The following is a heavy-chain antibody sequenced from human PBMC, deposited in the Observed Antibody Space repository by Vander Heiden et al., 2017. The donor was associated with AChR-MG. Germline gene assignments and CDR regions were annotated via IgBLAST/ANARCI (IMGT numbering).Heavy chain of an antibody. J-gene: IGHJ4*02. CDR1: GYTFTGYY. CDR2: INPNSGGT. Sequence: QVQLVQSGAEVKKPGASVKVSCTASGYTFTGYYMHWVRQAPGQGLEWMGWINPNSGGTNYAQKLQGRVTMTRDTSISTAYMELSRLRSDETAVYYCANLDDYGDYVNPRFDYWGQGTLVTVSS. D-gene: IGHD4-17*01. CDR3: ANLDDYGDYVNPRFDY. V-gene: IGHV1-2*02.